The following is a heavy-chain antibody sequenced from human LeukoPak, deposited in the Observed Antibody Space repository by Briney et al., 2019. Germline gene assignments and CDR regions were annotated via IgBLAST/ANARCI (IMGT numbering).Heavy chain of an antibody. CDR1: GGSISSFF. CDR3: ARDLELERNRWNYFES. J-gene: IGHJ4*02. D-gene: IGHD1-1*01. V-gene: IGHV4-59*01. Sequence: PSETLSLTCTVSGGSISSFFWSWIRQPPGKGLEWIGSMHYSGDSKYNPSLKSRVSLSIDTSKQQFSLRLSSVTAADTAVYYCARDLELERNRWNYFESWGQGTLVT. CDR2: MHYSGDS.